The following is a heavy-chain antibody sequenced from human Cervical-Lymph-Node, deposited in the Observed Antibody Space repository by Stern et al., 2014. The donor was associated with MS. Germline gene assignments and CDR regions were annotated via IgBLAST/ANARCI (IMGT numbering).Heavy chain of an antibody. D-gene: IGHD3-3*01. CDR2: IRHGGGGT. CDR1: GYTFSSYY. CDR3: AREEQFDFWSGSKYFYGMDV. J-gene: IGHJ6*02. V-gene: IGHV1-46*01. Sequence: QVQLVQSGAEVKKPGASVKVSCKASGYTFSSYYIHWVRQAPGQGLEWMGVIRHGGGGTKYAKKVQGSLTMTRATPTSTDYVGLRSLRSDDTAVYYCAREEQFDFWSGSKYFYGMDVWGQGTTVTVSS.